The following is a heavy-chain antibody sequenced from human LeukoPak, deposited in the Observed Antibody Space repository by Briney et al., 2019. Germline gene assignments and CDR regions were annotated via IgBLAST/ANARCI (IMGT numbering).Heavy chain of an antibody. CDR3: ARENDSSGYYY. CDR2: IYHSGST. V-gene: IGHV4-38-2*02. CDR1: GYSISSGYY. D-gene: IGHD3-22*01. Sequence: SETLSLTCTVSGYSISSGYYWGGIGSPPGRGRGGIGSIYHSGSTYYNPSLKSRVTISVDTSKNQFSLKLSSVTAADTAVYYCARENDSSGYYYWGQGTLVTVSS. J-gene: IGHJ4*02.